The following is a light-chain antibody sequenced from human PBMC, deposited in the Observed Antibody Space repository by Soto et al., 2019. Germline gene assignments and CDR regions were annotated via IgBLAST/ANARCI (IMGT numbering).Light chain of an antibody. V-gene: IGKV1-33*01. Sequence: DIQMTQSPSPLSASVGDRVTITCQASQDINNYLNWFQQKPGKAPKLLIYDASNLQTGVPSRFSGSGSGTDFTLIISRLQPEDIATYYCQQYDNLPTFGQGTRLEIK. J-gene: IGKJ5*01. CDR3: QQYDNLPT. CDR2: DAS. CDR1: QDINNY.